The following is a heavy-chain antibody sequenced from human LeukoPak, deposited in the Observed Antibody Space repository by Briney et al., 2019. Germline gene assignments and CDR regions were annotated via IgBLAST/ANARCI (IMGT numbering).Heavy chain of an antibody. V-gene: IGHV3-49*04. D-gene: IGHD6-13*01. CDR3: AKGGQQLVRFSFDY. CDR1: GFTFGDYA. CDR2: IRTKAYGGTT. J-gene: IGHJ4*02. Sequence: GGSLRLSCTASGFTFGDYAMSWVRQAPGKGLEWIGFIRTKAYGGTTEYAASVKGRFTISRDNSKNTMYVQMNSLSAEDTAVYYCAKGGQQLVRFSFDYWGQGTLVTVSS.